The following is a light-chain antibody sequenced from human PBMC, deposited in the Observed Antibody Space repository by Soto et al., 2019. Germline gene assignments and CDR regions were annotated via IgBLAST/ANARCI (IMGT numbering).Light chain of an antibody. J-gene: IGKJ5*01. CDR2: AAS. CDR1: QGISSW. Sequence: DIQMTQSPSSVSASVGDRVTITCRASQGISSWLAWYQQKPGKAPNLLIYAASNLEAGVPSRFRGSGSGTDFTFTISRLQPEDIATYYCQQYENLPTFGQGTRLEIK. CDR3: QQYENLPT. V-gene: IGKV1-33*01.